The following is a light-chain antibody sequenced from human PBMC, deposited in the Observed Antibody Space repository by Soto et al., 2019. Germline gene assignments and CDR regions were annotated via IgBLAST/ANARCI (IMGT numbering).Light chain of an antibody. J-gene: IGKJ1*01. CDR2: AAS. V-gene: IGKV1-39*01. Sequence: DIQMTQSPSSLSASVGDRVTITCRASQSISSDLNWYQQKPGKAPKLLIYAASSLQGGVPSRFSGSGSGTDFTLTISSLQPEDFATYYCQQSYSTPPWTFGQGTKVEI. CDR3: QQSYSTPPWT. CDR1: QSISSD.